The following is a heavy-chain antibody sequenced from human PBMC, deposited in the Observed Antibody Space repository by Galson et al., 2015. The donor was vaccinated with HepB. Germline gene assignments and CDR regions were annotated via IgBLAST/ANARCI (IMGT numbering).Heavy chain of an antibody. CDR3: ARDRNLDIVVVPAAPVFDP. J-gene: IGHJ5*02. D-gene: IGHD2-2*03. CDR2: INAGNGNT. V-gene: IGHV1-3*01. CDR1: GYTFTSYA. Sequence: SVKVSCKASGYTFTSYAMHWVRQAPGQRLEWMGWINAGNGNTKYSQKFQGRVTITRDTSASTAYMELSSLRSEDTAVYYCARDRNLDIVVVPAAPVFDPWGQGTLVTVSS.